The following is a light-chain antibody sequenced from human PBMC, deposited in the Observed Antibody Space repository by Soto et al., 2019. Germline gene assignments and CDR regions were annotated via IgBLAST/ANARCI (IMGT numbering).Light chain of an antibody. CDR1: QSVSSSS. J-gene: IGKJ4*01. CDR3: QQYDSSPPRLT. CDR2: AAS. Sequence: EIVLTLSPGTLSLSPGDRATLSCRASQSVSSSSLAWYQQKPGQAPRLLIYAASSRARGIPDRFSGSGSGTDFTLTISRLEPEDFAIYYCQQYDSSPPRLTFGGGTKVDIK. V-gene: IGKV3-20*01.